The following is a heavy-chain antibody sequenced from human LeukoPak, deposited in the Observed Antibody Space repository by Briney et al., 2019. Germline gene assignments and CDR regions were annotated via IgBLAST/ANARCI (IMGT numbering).Heavy chain of an antibody. D-gene: IGHD6-13*01. J-gene: IGHJ6*03. CDR1: GGSFSGYY. V-gene: IGHV4-34*01. Sequence: PSETLSLTCAVYGGSFSGYYWSWIRQPPGKGLEWIGEINHSGSTNYNPSLKSRVTISVDTSKNQFSLKLSSVTAADTAVYYCARKGSSWAYYYYMDVWGKGTTVTVSS. CDR3: ARKGSSWAYYYYMDV. CDR2: INHSGST.